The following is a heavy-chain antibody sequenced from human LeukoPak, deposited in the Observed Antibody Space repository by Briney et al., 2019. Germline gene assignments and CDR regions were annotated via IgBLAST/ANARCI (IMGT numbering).Heavy chain of an antibody. Sequence: SETLSLTCAVYGGSFSGYYWSWIRQPPGKGLEWIGEINHSGSTNYNPSLKSRVTISVDTSKNQFSLKPSSVTAADTAVYYCAGLEEGLSKHDAFDIWGQGTMVTVSS. CDR1: GGSFSGYY. D-gene: IGHD3-16*01. CDR2: INHSGST. CDR3: AGLEEGLSKHDAFDI. J-gene: IGHJ3*02. V-gene: IGHV4-34*01.